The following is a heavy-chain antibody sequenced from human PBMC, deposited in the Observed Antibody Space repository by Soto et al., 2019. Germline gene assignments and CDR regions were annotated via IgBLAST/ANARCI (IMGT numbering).Heavy chain of an antibody. D-gene: IGHD2-15*01. CDR3: ARSGKKDSYYYYYMDV. V-gene: IGHV3-7*01. CDR2: IKQDGSEK. Sequence: PGGSLRLSCAASGFTFSSYWMSWVRQAPGKGLEWVANIKQDGSEKYYVDSVKGRFTISRDNAKNSLYLQMNSLRAEDTDVYYCARSGKKDSYYYYYMDVWGKGTTVTVSS. CDR1: GFTFSSYW. J-gene: IGHJ6*03.